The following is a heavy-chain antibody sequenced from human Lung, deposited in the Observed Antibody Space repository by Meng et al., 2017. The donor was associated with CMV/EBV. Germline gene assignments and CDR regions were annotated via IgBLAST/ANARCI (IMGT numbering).Heavy chain of an antibody. Sequence: SCAASGFTFSSYSMNWVRQAPGKGLEWVSYISSSSSTIYYADSVKGRFTISRDNAKNSLYLQMNSLRAEDTAVYYCARACSSNSCLAAYYYYGMDVWXQGTTVTVSS. D-gene: IGHD2-2*01. CDR2: ISSSSSTI. CDR1: GFTFSSYS. V-gene: IGHV3-48*04. CDR3: ARACSSNSCLAAYYYYGMDV. J-gene: IGHJ6*02.